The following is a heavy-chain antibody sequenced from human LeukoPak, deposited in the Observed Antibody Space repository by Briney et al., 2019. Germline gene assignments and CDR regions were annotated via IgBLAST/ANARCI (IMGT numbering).Heavy chain of an antibody. J-gene: IGHJ4*02. D-gene: IGHD3-10*01. Sequence: PGGSLRLSCAASGFTFSSYWMSWVRQAPGKGLEWVANIKQDGSGKYYVDSVKGRFTISRDNAKNSLYLQMNSLRAEDTVVYYCARTGSGSYYVRDYWGQGTLVTVSS. V-gene: IGHV3-7*03. CDR3: ARTGSGSYYVRDY. CDR2: IKQDGSGK. CDR1: GFTFSSYW.